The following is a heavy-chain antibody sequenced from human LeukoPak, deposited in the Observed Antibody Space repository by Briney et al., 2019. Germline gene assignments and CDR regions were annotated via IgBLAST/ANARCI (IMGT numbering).Heavy chain of an antibody. J-gene: IGHJ3*02. CDR3: ARATGTWGHDGFDI. V-gene: IGHV1-18*01. Sequence: ASVKVSCKAYGYTFMSHVISWVRQAPGQGLEWMGWISGYSSNTNYAQRLQGRVTMTTDTSTTTPYMELRSLRSDDTAVYYCARATGTWGHDGFDIWGQGTMVTVSS. CDR2: ISGYSSNT. D-gene: IGHD3-16*01. CDR1: GYTFMSHV.